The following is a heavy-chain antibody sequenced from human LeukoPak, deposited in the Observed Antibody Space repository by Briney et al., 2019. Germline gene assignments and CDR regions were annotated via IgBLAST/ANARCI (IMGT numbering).Heavy chain of an antibody. V-gene: IGHV3-30*04. CDR3: ARGGSLLRGMRSWFDP. CDR2: ISFDGSTK. Sequence: GGSLRLSCEASGIIFSNNAMHWVRQAPGKGLEWVAVISFDGSTKYYGDSVKGRFTISRDNSNNTLSLQMNSLRAEDTAVYYCARGGSLLRGMRSWFDPWGQGTLVTVSS. D-gene: IGHD3-10*01. J-gene: IGHJ5*02. CDR1: GIIFSNNA.